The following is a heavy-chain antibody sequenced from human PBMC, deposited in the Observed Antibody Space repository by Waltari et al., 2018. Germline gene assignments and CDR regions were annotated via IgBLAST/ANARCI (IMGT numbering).Heavy chain of an antibody. J-gene: IGHJ3*02. D-gene: IGHD6-19*01. CDR3: ARRRGWFDAFDI. CDR1: GGTFSSYA. CDR2: IIPSLGIA. Sequence: QVQLVQSGAEVKKPGSSVKVSCKASGGTFSSYAISWVRQAPGQGLWWMGGIIPSLGIANYAQKFQGRVTITADKSTSTAYRELSSLRSEDTAVYYCARRRGWFDAFDIWGQGTMVTVSS. V-gene: IGHV1-69*10.